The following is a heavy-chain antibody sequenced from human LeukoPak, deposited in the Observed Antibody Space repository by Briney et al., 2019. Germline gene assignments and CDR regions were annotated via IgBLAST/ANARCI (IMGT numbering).Heavy chain of an antibody. D-gene: IGHD1-1*01. V-gene: IGHV4-38-2*02. Sequence: PSETLSLTCTVSGDSISRGYYCGWIRPPPGKGPEWIGSISHGGAAHDSVTTFYNPSLKSRVTMSVDTSKNQFSLRLTSVTAADTALYFCANRLRSGTGAFDIWGQGTVVIVSS. CDR1: GDSISRGYY. J-gene: IGHJ3*02. CDR3: ANRLRSGTGAFDI. CDR2: ISHGGAAHDSVTT.